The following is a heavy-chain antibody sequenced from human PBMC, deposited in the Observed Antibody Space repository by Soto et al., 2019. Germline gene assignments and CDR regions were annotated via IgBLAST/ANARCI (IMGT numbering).Heavy chain of an antibody. CDR1: GYTFTSYG. D-gene: IGHD2-8*01. CDR2: ISAYNGNT. V-gene: IGHV1-18*01. J-gene: IGHJ4*02. CDR3: ARVYCTNGVCLLDY. Sequence: ASVKVSCEASGYTFTSYGISWVRQAPGQGLEWMGWISAYNGNTNYAQKLQGRVTMTTDTSTSTAYMELRSLRSEDTAVYYCARVYCTNGVCLLDYWGQGTLVTVSS.